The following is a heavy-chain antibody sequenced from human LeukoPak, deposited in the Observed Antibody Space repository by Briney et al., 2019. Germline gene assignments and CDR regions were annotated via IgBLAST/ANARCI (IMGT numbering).Heavy chain of an antibody. CDR1: GGSISSSSYY. J-gene: IGHJ3*02. D-gene: IGHD5-12*01. CDR2: IYYSGST. Sequence: NPSETLSLTCTVSGGSISSSSYYWGWIRQPPGKGLEWIGSIYYSGSTYYNPSLKSRVTISVDTSKNQFSLKLSSVTAADTAVYYCARGGWDSEYDSKPYAFDIWGQGTMVTVSS. V-gene: IGHV4-39*07. CDR3: ARGGWDSEYDSKPYAFDI.